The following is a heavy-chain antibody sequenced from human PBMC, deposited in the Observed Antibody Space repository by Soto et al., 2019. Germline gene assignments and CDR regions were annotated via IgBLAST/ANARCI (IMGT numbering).Heavy chain of an antibody. D-gene: IGHD5-12*01. Sequence: GASVKVSCKASGFTFSAYYIYWVRQAPGQGLEWIGWINPNSGGTNNAQKFQGRVTMTRDTSTSTVYMELSALIPDDTAVYYCASRVLAVYSGSWSSSHCGLAVWDQRTTLLVSS. CDR3: ASRVLAVYSGSWSSSHCGLAV. CDR1: GFTFSAYY. CDR2: INPNSGGT. J-gene: IGHJ6*02. V-gene: IGHV1-2*02.